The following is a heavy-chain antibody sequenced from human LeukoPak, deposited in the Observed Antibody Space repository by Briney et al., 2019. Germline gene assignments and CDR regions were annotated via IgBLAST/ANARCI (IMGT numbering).Heavy chain of an antibody. D-gene: IGHD5-18*01. Sequence: GASVKVSCKASGYTFTSYYMHWVRQAPGQGLEWMGWINPNSGGTNYAQKFQGRVTMTRDTSISTAYMELSRLRSDDTAVYYCARGRYSYGSPDDAFDIWGQGTMVTVSS. J-gene: IGHJ3*02. V-gene: IGHV1-2*02. CDR1: GYTFTSYY. CDR2: INPNSGGT. CDR3: ARGRYSYGSPDDAFDI.